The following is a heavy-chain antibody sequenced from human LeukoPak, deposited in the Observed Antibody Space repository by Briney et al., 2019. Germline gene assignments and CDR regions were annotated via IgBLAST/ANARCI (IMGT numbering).Heavy chain of an antibody. J-gene: IGHJ3*02. V-gene: IGHV3-74*01. CDR3: AREVATNDDAFDI. CDR2: INLDGSAP. CDR1: GFSFSTYW. Sequence: GGSLRLSCAASGFSFSTYWMHWVRQAPGKGLVWVSRINLDGSAPTHADSVEGRFTISRDNAKNTLYLQMSSLRAEDTAVYYCAREVATNDDAFDIWGQGTMVTVSS. D-gene: IGHD5-12*01.